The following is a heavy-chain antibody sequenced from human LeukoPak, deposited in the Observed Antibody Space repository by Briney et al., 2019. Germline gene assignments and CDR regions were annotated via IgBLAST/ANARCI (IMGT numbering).Heavy chain of an antibody. CDR1: GFIFNTYA. CDR3: ARGGSTWCYFDY. CDR2: VWYDGSDT. V-gene: IGHV3-33*01. J-gene: IGHJ4*02. Sequence: QPGRSLRLSCAASGFIFNTYAMHWVRQAPGKGLEWVAVVWYDGSDTYYGDSVKGRFTISRDNSKNTLYLQMNSLRGEDTAVYYCARGGSTWCYFDYWGQGTLVTVSS. D-gene: IGHD6-13*01.